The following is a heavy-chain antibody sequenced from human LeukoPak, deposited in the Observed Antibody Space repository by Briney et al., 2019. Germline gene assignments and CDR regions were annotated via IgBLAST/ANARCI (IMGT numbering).Heavy chain of an antibody. Sequence: ASVKVSCKVSGYTLTELSMHWVRQAPGKGLEWTGGFDPEDGETIYAQKFQGRVTMTEDTSTDTAYMELSSLRSEDTAVYYCATLIDPPYYYYYMDVWGKGTTVTVSS. V-gene: IGHV1-24*01. CDR2: FDPEDGET. D-gene: IGHD3-9*01. CDR1: GYTLTELS. CDR3: ATLIDPPYYYYYMDV. J-gene: IGHJ6*03.